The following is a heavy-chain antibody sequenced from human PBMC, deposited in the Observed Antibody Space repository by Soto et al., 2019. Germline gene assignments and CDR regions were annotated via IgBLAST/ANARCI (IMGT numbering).Heavy chain of an antibody. V-gene: IGHV1-69*02. Sequence: QVQLVQSGAEVKKPGSSVKVSCKASGGTFSSYTISWVRQAPGQGLEWMGRIIPILGIANYAQKFQGRVTITAVKSTSTAYMELSSLRSEDTAVYYCARGSPHVERRTWGQGTLVTVSS. CDR2: IIPILGIA. J-gene: IGHJ5*02. D-gene: IGHD2-15*01. CDR1: GGTFSSYT. CDR3: ARGSPHVERRT.